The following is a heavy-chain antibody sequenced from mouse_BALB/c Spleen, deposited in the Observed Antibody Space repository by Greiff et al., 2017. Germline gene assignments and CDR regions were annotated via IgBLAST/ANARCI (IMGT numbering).Heavy chain of an antibody. CDR3: ARKGYGTADY. J-gene: IGHJ2*01. CDR1: GFTFSSYG. Sequence: EVKLQESGGGLVQPGGSLKLSCAASGFTFSSYGMSWVRQTPDKRLELVATINSNGGSTYYPDSVKGRFTISRDNAKNTLYLQMSSLKSEDTAMYYCARKGYGTADYWGQGTTLTVSS. CDR2: INSNGGST. D-gene: IGHD2-10*02. V-gene: IGHV5-6-3*01.